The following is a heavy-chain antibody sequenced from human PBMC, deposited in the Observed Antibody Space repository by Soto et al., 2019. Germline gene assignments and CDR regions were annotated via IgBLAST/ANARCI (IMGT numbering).Heavy chain of an antibody. J-gene: IGHJ4*02. CDR1: GIILSDNY. Sequence: QVHLVASGGGLVKPGGSLRLSCVASGIILSDNYMTWIRQAPGKGLEWLSYISNSDYTTYYADSVKGRFTISRDNAKNSLYLQLNGLRVEDTAVYYCASGKWSLDYWGQGILVTVSS. CDR2: ISNSDYTT. CDR3: ASGKWSLDY. D-gene: IGHD2-8*01. V-gene: IGHV3-11*01.